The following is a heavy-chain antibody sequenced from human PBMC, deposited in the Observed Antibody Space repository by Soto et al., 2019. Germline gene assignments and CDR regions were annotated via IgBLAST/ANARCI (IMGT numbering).Heavy chain of an antibody. Sequence: QVQLVQSGGEVKRPGASVKVSCKASGYMFSNYAISWVRQTPGQGLEWMGWINVYNGNTKYAQKFPGRIPIATETSPKTAYLGLRSLRTDDTAVYFWARDPRSGWVYLRGQGTLVIVSS. CDR2: INVYNGNT. D-gene: IGHD3-3*01. CDR1: GYMFSNYA. CDR3: ARDPRSGWVYL. V-gene: IGHV1-18*01. J-gene: IGHJ4*02.